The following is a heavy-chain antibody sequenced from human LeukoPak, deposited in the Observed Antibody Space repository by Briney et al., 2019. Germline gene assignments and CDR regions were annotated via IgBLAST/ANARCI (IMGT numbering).Heavy chain of an antibody. D-gene: IGHD6-19*01. Sequence: PSETLSLTCAVYGGSFSGYYWSWIRQPPGKGLEWIGEINHSGSTNYNPSLKSRVTISVDTSKNQFSLKLSSVTAADTAVYYCARGKEVAGNRFDPWGQGTLVTVSS. J-gene: IGHJ5*02. CDR2: INHSGST. CDR1: GGSFSGYY. CDR3: ARGKEVAGNRFDP. V-gene: IGHV4-34*01.